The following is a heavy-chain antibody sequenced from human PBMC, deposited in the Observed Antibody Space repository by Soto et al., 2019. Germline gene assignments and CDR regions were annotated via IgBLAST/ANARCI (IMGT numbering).Heavy chain of an antibody. CDR2: SNSNSGNS. Sequence: SVKVSCKASGYTFTSYNMNWVRQAPGQGLEWVAGSNSNSGNSDHAQKFQGRLTVTRDTSISTAYMELSSQRSDDTTVYYSVLLGVFDHWGQGTLVTVSS. CDR1: GYTFTSYN. CDR3: VLLGVFDH. V-gene: IGHV1-8*01. J-gene: IGHJ1*01. D-gene: IGHD3-10*01.